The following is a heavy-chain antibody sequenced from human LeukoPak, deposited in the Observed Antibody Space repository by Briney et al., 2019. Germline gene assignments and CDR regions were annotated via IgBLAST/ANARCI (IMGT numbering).Heavy chain of an antibody. V-gene: IGHV3-33*01. CDR2: IWYDGSNK. CDR1: GFXFSSYG. D-gene: IGHD3-10*01. CDR3: ARDLRDYYGSGSYLY. Sequence: GGSLRLSCAASGFXFSSYGIHWVRQAPGKGLEWVAVIWYDGSNKYYADSVKGRFTISRDNSKNTLYLQMNSLRAEDTAVYYCARDLRDYYGSGSYLYWGQGTLVTVSS. J-gene: IGHJ4*02.